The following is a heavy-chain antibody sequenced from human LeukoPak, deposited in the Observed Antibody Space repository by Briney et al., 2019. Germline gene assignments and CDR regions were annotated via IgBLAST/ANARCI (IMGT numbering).Heavy chain of an antibody. CDR2: ISGSGGST. CDR1: GFTFSSYA. Sequence: PGGSLRLSCAASGFTFSSYAMSWVRQAPGKGLEWVSAISGSGGSTYYADSVKGRFTISRDNSKNTLYLQMNSLGAEDTAVYYCAKAVGGSYYYFDYWGQGTLVTVSS. V-gene: IGHV3-23*01. CDR3: AKAVGGSYYYFDY. D-gene: IGHD1-26*01. J-gene: IGHJ4*02.